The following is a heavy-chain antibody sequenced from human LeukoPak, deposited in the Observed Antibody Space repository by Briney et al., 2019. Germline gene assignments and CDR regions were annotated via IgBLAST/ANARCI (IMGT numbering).Heavy chain of an antibody. J-gene: IGHJ4*02. CDR2: ISAQKGNT. D-gene: IGHD5-12*01. CDR1: GYMFTSHG. V-gene: IGHV1-18*01. CDR3: ARESNGGYGFDY. Sequence: ASVKVSCKSSGYMFTSHGIHWLRQAPGQGLEWMGWISAQKGNTNYMQQFLGRVTMTRDTSASTGYMELRSLTSDDTAVYYCARESNGGYGFDYWGQGTPVTVAS.